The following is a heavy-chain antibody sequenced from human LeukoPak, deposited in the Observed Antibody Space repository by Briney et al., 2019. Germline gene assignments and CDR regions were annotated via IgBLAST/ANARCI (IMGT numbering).Heavy chain of an antibody. CDR2: INHSGST. CDR3: ARTRGYYAYDY. J-gene: IGHJ4*02. D-gene: IGHD3-10*01. V-gene: IGHV4-34*01. CDR1: GGSFSGYY. Sequence: PSETLSLTCAVYGGSFSGYYWSWIRQPPGKGLEWIGEINHSGSTNYNPSLKSRVTISVDTSKNQFSLKLSSVTAADTAVYYCARTRGYYAYDYWGQGTLVTVSS.